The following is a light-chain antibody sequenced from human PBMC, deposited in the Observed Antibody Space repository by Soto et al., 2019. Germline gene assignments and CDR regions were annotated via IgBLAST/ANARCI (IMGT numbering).Light chain of an antibody. CDR3: EQYGSTPLT. V-gene: IGKV3-20*01. J-gene: IGKJ4*01. CDR1: QSVANNY. CDR2: DAS. Sequence: EIVLTQSPGTLSLSPGERATLSCRASQSVANNYLAWYQQKPGQAPRFLIYDASSRATGIPDRFSGSGSGTDFTLTISRLEPEDFAVYCCEQYGSTPLTFGGGTKVEIK.